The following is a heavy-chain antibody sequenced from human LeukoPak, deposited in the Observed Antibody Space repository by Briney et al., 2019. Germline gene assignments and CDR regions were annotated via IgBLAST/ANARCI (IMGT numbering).Heavy chain of an antibody. CDR2: ISSSSSYI. CDR1: GFTFSSCS. V-gene: IGHV3-21*01. D-gene: IGHD5-24*01. J-gene: IGHJ3*02. CDR3: ARSNLRDGYNYRGYDAFDI. Sequence: GGSLRLSCAASGFTFSSCSMNWVRQAPGKGLEWVSSISSSSSYIYYADSVKGRFTISRDNAKNSLYLQMNSLRAEDTAVYYCARSNLRDGYNYRGYDAFDIWGQGTMVTVSS.